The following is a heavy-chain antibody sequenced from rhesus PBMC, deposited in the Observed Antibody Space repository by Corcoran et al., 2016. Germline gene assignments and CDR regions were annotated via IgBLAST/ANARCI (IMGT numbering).Heavy chain of an antibody. Sequence: QVQLQESGPGLVKASETLSLTCTVSGASISSYWWSWTRQPPGKGLEWIGENNVNSGSTYYHPPLKIRVTISKDTSKNQFSLKLSSVTAADTAVYYCAREAYSSWFDYWGQGVLVTVSS. CDR1: GASISSYW. CDR3: AREAYSSWFDY. J-gene: IGHJ4*01. V-gene: IGHV4-80*01. CDR2: NNVNSGST. D-gene: IGHD6-13*01.